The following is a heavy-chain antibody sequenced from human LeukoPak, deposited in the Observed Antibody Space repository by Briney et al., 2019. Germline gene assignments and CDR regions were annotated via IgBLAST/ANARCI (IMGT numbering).Heavy chain of an antibody. D-gene: IGHD3-10*01. Sequence: SVKVSCKASGYTFTGYYMHWVRQAPGQGLEWMGWINPNSGGTNYAQKFQGRVTMTRDTSISAAYMELSSLRSDDTAVYYCARDLYASGTIAVDYWGQGTLVTVSS. V-gene: IGHV1-2*02. CDR2: INPNSGGT. CDR3: ARDLYASGTIAVDY. J-gene: IGHJ4*02. CDR1: GYTFTGYY.